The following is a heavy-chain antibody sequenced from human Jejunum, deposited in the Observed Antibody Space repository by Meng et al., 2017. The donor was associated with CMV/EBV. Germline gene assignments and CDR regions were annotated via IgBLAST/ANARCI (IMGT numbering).Heavy chain of an antibody. V-gene: IGHV3-48*04. J-gene: IGHJ5*02. Sequence: SCAASGFTFSSYSMNWVRQAPGKGLEWVSSITSSSSTIYYADSVKGRFTIFRDNAKNSLHLQMNSLRADDTAVYYCARDLQLSTWGQGTLVTVSS. CDR1: GFTFSSYS. CDR3: ARDLQLST. D-gene: IGHD5-18*01. CDR2: ITSSSSTI.